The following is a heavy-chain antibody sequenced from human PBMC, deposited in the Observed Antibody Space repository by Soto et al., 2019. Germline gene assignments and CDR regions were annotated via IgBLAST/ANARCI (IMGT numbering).Heavy chain of an antibody. Sequence: VQLVESGGGLVQPGGSLRLSCVVSGFTFTNYWMSWVRQAPGKGLEWVANIKQDGSEKYYVDSVKGRFNISRDNTRNSLYLQMNSLRAEDTAVYYCAKGHYGDGLGWGQGTLVTVSS. J-gene: IGHJ4*02. CDR1: GFTFTNYW. CDR2: IKQDGSEK. V-gene: IGHV3-7*05. CDR3: AKGHYGDGLG. D-gene: IGHD4-17*01.